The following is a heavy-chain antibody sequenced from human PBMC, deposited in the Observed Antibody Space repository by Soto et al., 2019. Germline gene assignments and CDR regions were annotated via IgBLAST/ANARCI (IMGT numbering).Heavy chain of an antibody. D-gene: IGHD6-19*01. Sequence: QITLKESGPTLVKPTQTLTLTCTFSGFSLSTSGVGVGWIRQPPGKALEWLALIYWDDDKRYSPSLKSRLTITMDTSKNQVVLTMTNMHPVDPATYFCACDSNGWYGFEYLGQGTLGTGSS. CDR3: ACDSNGWYGFEY. V-gene: IGHV2-5*02. J-gene: IGHJ4*02. CDR1: GFSLSTSGVG. CDR2: IYWDDDK.